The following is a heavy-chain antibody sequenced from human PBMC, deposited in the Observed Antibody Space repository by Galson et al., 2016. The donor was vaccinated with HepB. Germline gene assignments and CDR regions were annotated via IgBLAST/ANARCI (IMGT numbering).Heavy chain of an antibody. D-gene: IGHD3-16*01. CDR2: INFNGDNT. V-gene: IGHV3-23*05. J-gene: IGHJ4*02. CDR3: ASLPITFGELLDY. CDR1: GFTFSRCA. Sequence: SLRLSCAASGFTFSRCAMRWVRQAPGKGLEWVSSINFNGDNTYYADLVKGRFTISRDNSKNTLYLQMSSLRVDDAAVYFCASLPITFGELLDYWGRGNRVTVSS.